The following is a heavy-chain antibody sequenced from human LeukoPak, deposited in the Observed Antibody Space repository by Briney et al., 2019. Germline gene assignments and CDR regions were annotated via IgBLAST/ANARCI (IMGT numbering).Heavy chain of an antibody. CDR1: GYTFTSYD. V-gene: IGHV1-24*01. Sequence: ASVKVSCKASGYTFTSYDINWVRQATGQGLEWMGGFDPEDGETIYAQKFQGRVTMTEDTSTDTAYMELSSLRSEDTAVYYCATGWLQSGLDYWGQGTLVTVSS. CDR2: FDPEDGET. D-gene: IGHD5-24*01. CDR3: ATGWLQSGLDY. J-gene: IGHJ4*02.